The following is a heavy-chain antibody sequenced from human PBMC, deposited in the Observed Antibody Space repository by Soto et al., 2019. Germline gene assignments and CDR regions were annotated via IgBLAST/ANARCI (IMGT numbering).Heavy chain of an antibody. V-gene: IGHV4-4*07. J-gene: IGHJ4*02. CDR3: ARGSLGRYFDWLLDY. Sequence: SETLSLTCTVSGGSISSYYWSWIRQPAGKGLEWIGRIYTSGSTNYNPSLKSRVTMSVDTSKNRFSLKLSSVTAADTAVYYCARGSLGRYFDWLLDYWGQGTLVTVSS. D-gene: IGHD3-9*01. CDR2: IYTSGST. CDR1: GGSISSYY.